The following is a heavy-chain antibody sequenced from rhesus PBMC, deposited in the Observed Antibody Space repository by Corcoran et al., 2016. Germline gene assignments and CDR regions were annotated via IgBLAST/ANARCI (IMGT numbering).Heavy chain of an antibody. CDR1: GGSISPSY. Sequence: QLQLQESGPGLVKPSETLSVTCAVSGGSISPSYWSWIRQSPGKGLEWIGYIYGSGSNTNYNPSLKSRVTLSVDTSKNQFSLKLSSVTAADTAVYYCARDPLYYYDSGPKGGFDYWGQGVLVTVSS. D-gene: IGHD3-28*01. CDR3: ARDPLYYYDSGPKGGFDY. V-gene: IGHV4-169*02. J-gene: IGHJ4*01. CDR2: IYGSGSNT.